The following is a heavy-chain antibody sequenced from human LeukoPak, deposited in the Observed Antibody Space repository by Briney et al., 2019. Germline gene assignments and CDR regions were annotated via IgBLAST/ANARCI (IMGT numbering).Heavy chain of an antibody. Sequence: PSETLSLTCTVSGGSISSYYWSWIRQPPGKGLERIGYIYYSGSTNYNPSLKSRVTISVDTSKNQFSLKLSSVTAADTAVYYCAGGLLRYFDWLYEATTVYWGQGTLVTVSS. D-gene: IGHD3-9*01. CDR3: AGGLLRYFDWLYEATTVY. V-gene: IGHV4-59*12. CDR1: GGSISSYY. CDR2: IYYSGST. J-gene: IGHJ4*02.